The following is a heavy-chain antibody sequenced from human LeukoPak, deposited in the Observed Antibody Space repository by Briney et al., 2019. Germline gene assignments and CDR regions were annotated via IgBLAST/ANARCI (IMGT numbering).Heavy chain of an antibody. CDR1: GRSLSSGDYY. CDR2: IYYRGST. D-gene: IGHD1-26*01. V-gene: IGHV4-30-4*01. J-gene: IGHJ4*01. Sequence: SERLSLTCTVSGRSLSSGDYYWSWIRQPPGNGLEWLGYIYYRGSTYYNPSLKSRVPISLDTSQNQFSLKVSSLTAATMPAYFCAREGIVGATIGGCFDYWGQGTLVPVSS. CDR3: AREGIVGATIGGCFDY.